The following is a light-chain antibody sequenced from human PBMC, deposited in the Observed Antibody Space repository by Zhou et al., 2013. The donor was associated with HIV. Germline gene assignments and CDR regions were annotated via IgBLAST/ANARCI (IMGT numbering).Light chain of an antibody. CDR3: LHYADVPLT. CDR2: GAY. J-gene: IGKJ4*01. Sequence: DIQMTQSPSSLSASVGDRVTITCQASQDINTYLDWYHQKPGKAPKLLIYGAYNLETGAPSRFSGRGTGTNFTFAISRLQTEDTGTYYCLHYADVPLTFGGGTKVE. V-gene: IGKV1-33*01. CDR1: QDINTY.